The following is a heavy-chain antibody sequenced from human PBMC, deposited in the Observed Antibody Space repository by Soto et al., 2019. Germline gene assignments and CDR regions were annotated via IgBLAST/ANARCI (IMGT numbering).Heavy chain of an antibody. J-gene: IGHJ5*02. CDR1: GGTFSSYT. D-gene: IGHD2-21*02. CDR3: ARDRGDGGNSNWFDP. V-gene: IGHV1-69*04. CDR2: IIPILGIA. Sequence: SVKVSCKASGGTFSSYTISWVRQAPGQGLEWMGRIIPILGIANYAQKFQGRVTITADKSTSTAYMELSSLRSEDTAVYYCARDRGDGGNSNWFDPWGQGTLVTVSS.